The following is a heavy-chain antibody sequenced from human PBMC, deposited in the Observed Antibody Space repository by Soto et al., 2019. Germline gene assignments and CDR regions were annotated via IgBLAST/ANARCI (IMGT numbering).Heavy chain of an antibody. CDR1: GFTFSSYD. V-gene: IGHV3-48*03. CDR3: ARDLMANIDY. D-gene: IGHD5-12*01. CDR2: ISSSAAVR. Sequence: PGGSLRLSCAASGFTFSSYDMNWVRQAPGKGLEWISYISSSAAVRYYAESVKGRFAISRDNARNSLYLQMNSLRAEDTAVYYCARDLMANIDYWGQGTLVTV. J-gene: IGHJ4*02.